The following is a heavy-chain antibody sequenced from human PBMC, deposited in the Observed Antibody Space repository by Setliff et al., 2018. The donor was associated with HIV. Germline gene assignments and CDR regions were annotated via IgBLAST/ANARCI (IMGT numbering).Heavy chain of an antibody. Sequence: SETLSLTCAVSGGSIGIHYWSWIRQPPGNGLEWIGTVYHTGSTIYNPSLMRRAPISADTSKNQFSLRLSSVTAADTALYFCTRAQIVAPRPFDYWGQGTLVPVSS. V-gene: IGHV4-59*11. CDR2: VYHTGST. J-gene: IGHJ4*02. CDR1: GGSIGIHY. D-gene: IGHD2-21*01. CDR3: TRAQIVAPRPFDY.